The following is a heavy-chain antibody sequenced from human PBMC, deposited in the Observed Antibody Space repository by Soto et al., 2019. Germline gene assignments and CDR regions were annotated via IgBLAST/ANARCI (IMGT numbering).Heavy chain of an antibody. CDR3: ARDLARCSGGSCDTNTNAFDI. CDR1: GFTFSSYA. Sequence: SLRLSCAASGFTFSSYAMHWVRQAPGKGLEWVAVISYDGSNKYYADSVKGRFTISRDNSKNTLYLQMNSLRAEDTAVYYCARDLARCSGGSCDTNTNAFDIWGQGTMVTVSS. V-gene: IGHV3-30-3*01. J-gene: IGHJ3*02. D-gene: IGHD2-15*01. CDR2: ISYDGSNK.